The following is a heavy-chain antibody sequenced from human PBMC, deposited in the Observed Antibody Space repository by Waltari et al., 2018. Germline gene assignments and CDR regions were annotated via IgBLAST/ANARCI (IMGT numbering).Heavy chain of an antibody. V-gene: IGHV3-53*02. CDR3: VREDREYFFHMDV. D-gene: IGHD3-3*01. Sequence: EVLLLETGGDVIQPGGSLRLSCAASGFSVSSHYMSWVRQAPGKGLGGVSVINAGGNVFYADSVEGRCTISRDNSRNTVYLEMNSLRVEDSAVYYCVREDREYFFHMDVWGSGTTVTVSS. CDR1: GFSVSSHY. CDR2: INAGGNV. J-gene: IGHJ6*03.